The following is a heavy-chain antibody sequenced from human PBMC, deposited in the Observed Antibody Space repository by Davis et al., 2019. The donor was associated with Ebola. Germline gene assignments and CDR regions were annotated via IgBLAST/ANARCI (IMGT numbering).Heavy chain of an antibody. Sequence: GESLKISCAASGFTFSDYYMSWIRQAPGKGLEWVSYISSSGSTIYYADSVKGRFTISRDNAKNSLYLQMNSLRDEDTAVYYCARDGIAVADWGWFDPWGQGTLVTVSS. CDR1: GFTFSDYY. J-gene: IGHJ5*02. CDR2: ISSSGSTI. V-gene: IGHV3-11*04. CDR3: ARDGIAVADWGWFDP. D-gene: IGHD6-19*01.